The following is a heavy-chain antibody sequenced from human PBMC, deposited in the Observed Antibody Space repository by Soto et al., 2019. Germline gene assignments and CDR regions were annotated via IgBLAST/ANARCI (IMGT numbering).Heavy chain of an antibody. CDR2: IYYCGST. J-gene: IGHJ4*02. Sequence: SETLSLTCTVSGGSINSFYWSWVRQPPGKSLEWIGYIYYCGSTVYNPSLKSRTTISLDTSKTQFSLKLTSATAADTALYYCARVRCGSGSYLHTFDYWGQGKLVTVSS. CDR3: ARVRCGSGSYLHTFDY. V-gene: IGHV4-59*01. CDR1: GGSINSFY. D-gene: IGHD3-10*01.